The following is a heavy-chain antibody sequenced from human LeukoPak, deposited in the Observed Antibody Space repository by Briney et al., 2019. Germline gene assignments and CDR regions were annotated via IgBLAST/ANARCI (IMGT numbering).Heavy chain of an antibody. CDR2: ISYDGSNK. Sequence: PGGSLRLSCAVSGFTFSSYGMHWVRQAPGKGLEWVAVISYDGSNKYYADSVKGRFTISRDNPKNTLYLQMNSLRTEDTAIYYCAKEDVVVITIRYFQHWGQGTLVTVSS. V-gene: IGHV3-30*18. CDR1: GFTFSSYG. J-gene: IGHJ1*01. D-gene: IGHD3-22*01. CDR3: AKEDVVVITIRYFQH.